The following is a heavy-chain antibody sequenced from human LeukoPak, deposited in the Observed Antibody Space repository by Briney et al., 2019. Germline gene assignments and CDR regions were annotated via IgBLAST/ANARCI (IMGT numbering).Heavy chain of an antibody. D-gene: IGHD1-26*01. CDR3: ARGGSHHGFDY. CDR2: VITHSGAT. J-gene: IGHJ4*02. CDR1: VYSFTAYY. Sequence: ASVKVSCTASVYSFTAYYIHWVRQAPGQRLEWMGWVITHSGATNLAQKFQGRVTMTRDTSITTAYMELSSLRSDDTALYFCARGGSHHGFDYWGQGRLVTVSS. V-gene: IGHV1-2*02.